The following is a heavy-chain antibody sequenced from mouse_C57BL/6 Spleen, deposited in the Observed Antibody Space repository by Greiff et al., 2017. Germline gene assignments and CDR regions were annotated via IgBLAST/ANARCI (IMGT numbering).Heavy chain of an antibody. Sequence: DVKLVESGGGLVKPGGSLKLSCAASGFTFSDYGMHWVRQAPEKGLEWVAYISSGSSTIYYADTVKGRFTISRDNAKNTLFLQMTSLRSEDTAMYYCARPFYYDYDGYAMDYWGQGTSVTVSS. CDR1: GFTFSDYG. D-gene: IGHD2-4*01. CDR2: ISSGSSTI. CDR3: ARPFYYDYDGYAMDY. J-gene: IGHJ4*01. V-gene: IGHV5-17*01.